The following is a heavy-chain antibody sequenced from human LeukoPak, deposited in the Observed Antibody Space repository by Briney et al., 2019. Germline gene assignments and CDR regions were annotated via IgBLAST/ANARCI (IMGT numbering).Heavy chain of an antibody. J-gene: IGHJ5*02. V-gene: IGHV1-69*04. D-gene: IGHD2-15*01. CDR1: GGTFSSYA. CDR2: IIPILGIA. CDR3: ARDRDYRSGGSCLPFDP. Sequence: ASVKVSCKASGGTFSSYAISWVRQAPGQGLEWMGRIIPILGIANYAQKFQGRVTITADKSTSTAYMELSSLRSEDTAVYYCARDRDYRSGGSCLPFDPWGQGTLVTVSS.